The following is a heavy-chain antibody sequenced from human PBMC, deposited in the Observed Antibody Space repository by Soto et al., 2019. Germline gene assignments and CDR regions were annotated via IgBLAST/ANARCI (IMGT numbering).Heavy chain of an antibody. CDR3: AKCTVDTIVTSGWWNWLDP. J-gene: IGHJ5*02. D-gene: IGHD6-19*01. CDR1: GFTFSSSA. CDR2: IRGTNGNT. V-gene: IGHV3-23*01. Sequence: EVQLLESGGGLVQPGGSLRLSCAASGFTFSSSAMSWVRQAPGKGLEWVSAIRGTNGNTHYAESVKGRLTISRDNSKNTLYLQMNFLRAEDTAVYYCAKCTVDTIVTSGWWNWLDPWGQGTLFIVSS.